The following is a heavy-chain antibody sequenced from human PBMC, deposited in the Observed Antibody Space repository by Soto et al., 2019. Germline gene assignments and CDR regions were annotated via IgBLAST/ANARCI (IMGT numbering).Heavy chain of an antibody. J-gene: IGHJ4*02. V-gene: IGHV3-21*06. CDR2: ISSSSSYI. Sequence: GGSLRLSCTGSGFTFSSSTMTWVRQGPGKGLEWVSSISSSSSYIYFADSLKGRFTISRDNAKNSLYLQMNSLRAEDTAVYYCARDIGETSAVWGQGTQVTVSS. CDR3: ARDIGETSAV. CDR1: GFTFSSST. D-gene: IGHD3-10*01.